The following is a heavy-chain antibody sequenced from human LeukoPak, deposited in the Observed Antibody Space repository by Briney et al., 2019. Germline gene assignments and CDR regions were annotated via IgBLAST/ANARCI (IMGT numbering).Heavy chain of an antibody. CDR2: ISGSGGST. D-gene: IGHD6-19*01. Sequence: GGSLRLSCAASGFTFSSYAMSWVRQAPGKGLEWVSAISGSGGSTYYADSVKGRFTISRDNAKNSLYLQMNSLRAEDTAVYYCAGYSSGWFGAFHIWGQGTMVTVSS. J-gene: IGHJ3*02. V-gene: IGHV3-23*01. CDR1: GFTFSSYA. CDR3: AGYSSGWFGAFHI.